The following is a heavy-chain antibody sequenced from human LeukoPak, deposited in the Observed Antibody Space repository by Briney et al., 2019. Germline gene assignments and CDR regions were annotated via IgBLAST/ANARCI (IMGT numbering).Heavy chain of an antibody. Sequence: ASVKVSCKASGYTFTSYYMHWVRQAPRQALEWMGIINPSGGDTSYAQKFQGRLTMTRDTSTNTVYMELTSLRSEDTAVYYCAREVMDNLRFDYWGQGTLVTVSS. V-gene: IGHV1-46*01. CDR1: GYTFTSYY. CDR3: AREVMDNLRFDY. CDR2: INPSGGDT. D-gene: IGHD1-14*01. J-gene: IGHJ4*02.